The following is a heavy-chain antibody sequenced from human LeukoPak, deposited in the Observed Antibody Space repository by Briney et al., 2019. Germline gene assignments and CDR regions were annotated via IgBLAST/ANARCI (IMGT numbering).Heavy chain of an antibody. CDR3: AKDQSVAGTPYYYYYYMDV. CDR2: IRYDGSNK. J-gene: IGHJ6*03. CDR1: GFTFSSYG. Sequence: PGGSLRLSCAASGFTFSSYGMHWVRQAPGKGLEWVAFIRYDGSNKYYADSVKGRFTISRDNSKNTLYLQMNSLRAEDTAVYYCAKDQSVAGTPYYYYYYMDVWGKGTTVTISS. V-gene: IGHV3-30*02. D-gene: IGHD6-19*01.